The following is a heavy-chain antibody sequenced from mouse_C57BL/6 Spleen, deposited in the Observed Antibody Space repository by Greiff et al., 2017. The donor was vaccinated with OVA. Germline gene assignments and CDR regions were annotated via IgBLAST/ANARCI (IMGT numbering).Heavy chain of an antibody. CDR1: GYSFTGYY. CDR3: ARGDYYGSSPWFAY. D-gene: IGHD1-1*01. J-gene: IGHJ3*01. CDR2: INPSTGGT. Sequence: EVQLQQSGPELVKPGASVKISCKASGYSFTGYYMNWVKQSPEKSLEWIGEINPSTGGTTYNQKFKAKATLTVDKSSSTAYMQLKSLTSEDSAVYYCARGDYYGSSPWFAYWGQGTLVTVSA. V-gene: IGHV1-42*01.